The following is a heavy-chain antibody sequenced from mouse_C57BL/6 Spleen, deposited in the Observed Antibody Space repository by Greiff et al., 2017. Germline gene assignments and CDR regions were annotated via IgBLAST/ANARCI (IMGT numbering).Heavy chain of an antibody. CDR3: ARSTMVTTFDV. CDR1: GFTFSSYA. CDR2: ISDGGSYT. V-gene: IGHV5-4*03. D-gene: IGHD2-2*01. Sequence: EVKVVESGGGLVKPGGSLKLSCAASGFTFSSYAMSWVRQTPEKRLEWVATISDGGSYTYYPDNVKGRFTISRDNAKNNLYLQMSHLKSEDTAMYYCARSTMVTTFDVWGTGTTVTVSS. J-gene: IGHJ1*03.